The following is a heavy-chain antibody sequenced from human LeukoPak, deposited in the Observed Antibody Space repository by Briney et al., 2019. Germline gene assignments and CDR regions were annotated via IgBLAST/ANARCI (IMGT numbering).Heavy chain of an antibody. D-gene: IGHD2-15*01. Sequence: PSETLSLTCTVSGVSISSSNSYWGWIRQPPGKGLEWIRSMYYSGNTYYNPSLKSRVTMSVDTSKNQFSLKLSSVTAADTAVYYCARGASPYCSGGSCYWGVFDYWGQGTLVTVSS. CDR1: GVSISSSNSY. V-gene: IGHV4-39*07. CDR2: MYYSGNT. CDR3: ARGASPYCSGGSCYWGVFDY. J-gene: IGHJ4*02.